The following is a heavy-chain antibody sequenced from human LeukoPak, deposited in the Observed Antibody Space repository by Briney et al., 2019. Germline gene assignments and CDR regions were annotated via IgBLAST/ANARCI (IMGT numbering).Heavy chain of an antibody. V-gene: IGHV3-21*01. CDR3: ARDSNYNYWSGSGY. J-gene: IGHJ4*02. D-gene: IGHD3-3*01. CDR1: GFTFSSYS. CDR2: ISTSSVYT. Sequence: GGSLRLSCAASGFTFSSYSMKWVRQAPGKGLEWVSSISTSSVYTYYTDSVKGRFSISRDNAKNSLFLQMNSLRAEDTAVYYCARDSNYNYWSGSGYWGQGTLVTVSS.